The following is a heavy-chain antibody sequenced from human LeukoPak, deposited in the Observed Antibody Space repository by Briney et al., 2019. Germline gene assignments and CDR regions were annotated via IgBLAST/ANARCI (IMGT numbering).Heavy chain of an antibody. D-gene: IGHD6-13*01. CDR3: AKEPKYSSSYYSDY. V-gene: IGHV3-23*01. J-gene: IGHJ4*02. CDR2: ISAGAGT. CDR1: GFTFSSDA. Sequence: GGSLRLSCAASGFTFSSDAMTWVCQAPGKGLEWVSSISAGAGTYYADSVTGRFTVSRDDSKNILYLQMNSLRAEDTAVYYCAKEPKYSSSYYSDYWGQGTLVTVSS.